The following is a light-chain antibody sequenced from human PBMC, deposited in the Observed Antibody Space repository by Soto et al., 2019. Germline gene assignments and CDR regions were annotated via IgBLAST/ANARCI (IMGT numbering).Light chain of an antibody. Sequence: QSVLTQPPSASGTPGQRVTISCSGSNSNIGSNTVNWYQQRPGTAPKLLIYYDNLRPSGVPDRISGSKSGTSASLAISGLQSDDEDDYYCAAWDDSLNGRVFGTGTKLTVL. CDR1: NSNIGSNT. J-gene: IGLJ1*01. CDR2: YDN. CDR3: AAWDDSLNGRV. V-gene: IGLV1-44*01.